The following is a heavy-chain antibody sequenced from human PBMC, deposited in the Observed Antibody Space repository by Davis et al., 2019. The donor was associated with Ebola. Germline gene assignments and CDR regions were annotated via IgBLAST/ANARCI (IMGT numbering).Heavy chain of an antibody. CDR3: AKGGSLDY. V-gene: IGHV3-30*02. CDR1: GFTFSSYS. J-gene: IGHJ4*02. Sequence: GESLKISCAASGFTFSSYSMNWVRQAPGKGLEWVAFIRYDGSNKYYADSVKGRFTISRDNSKNTLYLQMNSLRAEDTAVYYCAKGGSLDYWGQGTLVTVSS. CDR2: IRYDGSNK.